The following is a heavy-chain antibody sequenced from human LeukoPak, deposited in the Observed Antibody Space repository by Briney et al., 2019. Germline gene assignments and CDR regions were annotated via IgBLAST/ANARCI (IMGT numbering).Heavy chain of an antibody. CDR2: ISSSGSTI. CDR3: ARDPGIWDYYYYMDV. V-gene: IGHV3-11*04. D-gene: IGHD2/OR15-2a*01. CDR1: XXTXSDYY. J-gene: IGHJ6*03. Sequence: CAAXXXTXSDYYMXXIRQAPGKGLEGVXYISSSGSTIYYADSVKGRFTISRDNAKNSLYLQMNSLRAEDTAVYYCARDPGIWDYYYYMDVWGKGTTVTVSS.